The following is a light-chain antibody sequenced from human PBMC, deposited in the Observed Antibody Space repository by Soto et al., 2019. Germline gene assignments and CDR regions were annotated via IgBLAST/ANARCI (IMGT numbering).Light chain of an antibody. CDR1: HSVGSNY. J-gene: IGKJ2*01. Sequence: MVLTQSPGTLSLSPGESATRSCRASHSVGSNYLAWYQQKPGQAPRLLIYGASSRATGIPDRFSGSGSGTDFTLTIRRLEPEDFAVYYCQHYGTSAYTFGQGTTLEIK. CDR2: GAS. CDR3: QHYGTSAYT. V-gene: IGKV3-20*01.